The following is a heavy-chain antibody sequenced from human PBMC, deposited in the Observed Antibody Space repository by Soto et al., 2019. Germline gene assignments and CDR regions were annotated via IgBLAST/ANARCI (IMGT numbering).Heavy chain of an antibody. CDR3: ARDGAYCSSTSCYFVRPNYYYYGMDV. Sequence: PGGSLRLSCAASGFTFSSYSMNWVRQAPGKGLEWVSYISSSSSTIYYADSVKGRFTISRDNAKNSLYLQMNSLRDEDTAVYYCARDGAYCSSTSCYFVRPNYYYYGMDVWGQGTTVTVSS. V-gene: IGHV3-48*02. CDR2: ISSSSSTI. D-gene: IGHD2-2*01. CDR1: GFTFSSYS. J-gene: IGHJ6*02.